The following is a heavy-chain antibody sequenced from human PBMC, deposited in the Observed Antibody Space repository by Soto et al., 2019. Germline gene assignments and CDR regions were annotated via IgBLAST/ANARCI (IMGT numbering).Heavy chain of an antibody. D-gene: IGHD6-19*01. CDR2: INAGNGNT. Sequence: EASVKVSCKASGYTFTSYAMHWVRQAPGQRLEWMGWINAGNGNTEYSQKFQGRVTITRDTSASTAYMELSSLRSEDTAVYYCARRGSSGWYNYYYYYGMDVWGQGTTVTVSS. J-gene: IGHJ6*02. CDR1: GYTFTSYA. CDR3: ARRGSSGWYNYYYYYGMDV. V-gene: IGHV1-3*01.